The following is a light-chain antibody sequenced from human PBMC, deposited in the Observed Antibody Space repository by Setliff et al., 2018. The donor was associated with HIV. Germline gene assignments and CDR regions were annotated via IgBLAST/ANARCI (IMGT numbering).Light chain of an antibody. CDR3: QSYDSSLSGLYV. J-gene: IGLJ1*01. V-gene: IGLV1-40*01. CDR1: SSNIGAGYD. CDR2: GNN. Sequence: SVLTQPPSVSGAPGQRVTIYCTGSSSNIGAGYDVHWYQQLPGTAPKLLIYGNNNRPSGVPDRFSGSKSGISAFLAITGLQAADEADYYCQSYDSSLSGLYVFANGTKVTVL.